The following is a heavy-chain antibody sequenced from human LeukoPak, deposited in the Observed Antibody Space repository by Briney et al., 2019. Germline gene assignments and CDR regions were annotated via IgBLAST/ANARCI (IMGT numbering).Heavy chain of an antibody. J-gene: IGHJ3*02. CDR2: IYYSGST. Sequence: SETLSLTCTVSGGSISSYYWSWIRQPPGKGLEWIGYIYYSGSTNYNPSLKSRVTISVDTSKNQFSLKLSSVTAADTAVYYCARCAVADAFDIWGRGTMVTVSS. CDR1: GGSISSYY. D-gene: IGHD6-19*01. V-gene: IGHV4-59*01. CDR3: ARCAVADAFDI.